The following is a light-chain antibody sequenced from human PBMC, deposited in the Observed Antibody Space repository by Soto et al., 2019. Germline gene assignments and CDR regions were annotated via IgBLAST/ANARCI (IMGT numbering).Light chain of an antibody. CDR3: QQYNGYSWT. V-gene: IGKV1-5*01. CDR1: QSISQW. Sequence: DIPMTQSPSTLSASVGDRVAITCRASQSISQWVAWYQQKPGRAPELLIYDASKLKSGVPSRLSGSGSGTEFSLTITSLQPDDSAMYYCQQYNGYSWTFGRGTKVEIK. J-gene: IGKJ1*01. CDR2: DAS.